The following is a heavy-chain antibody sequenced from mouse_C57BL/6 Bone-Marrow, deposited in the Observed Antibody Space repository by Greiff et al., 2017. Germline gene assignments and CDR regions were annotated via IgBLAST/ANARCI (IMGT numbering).Heavy chain of an antibody. Sequence: VQLQQSGPALVKPGASVKISCKASGYAFSSSWMNWVKQRPGKGLEWIGRIYPGDGDTNYNGKFKGKATLTADKSSSTAYMQLSSLTSEDSAVYFCARDDYDVDWGQGTLVTVSA. CDR3: ARDDYDVD. V-gene: IGHV1-82*01. J-gene: IGHJ3*01. CDR2: IYPGDGDT. CDR1: GYAFSSSW. D-gene: IGHD2-4*01.